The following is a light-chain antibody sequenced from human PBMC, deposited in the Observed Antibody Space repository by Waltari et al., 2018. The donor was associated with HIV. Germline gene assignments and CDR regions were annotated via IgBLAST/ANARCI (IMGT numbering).Light chain of an antibody. CDR1: SSDVGDYNY. Sequence: QSALTQPASVSGSPGQSVTISCTGTSSDVGDYNYVSWYQQHPGKAPKVMIYDVTKRPSGVPDRFSGSKSGNTASLTISGLQAEDEADYYCCSYTGTYTLLFGGGTKLTVL. CDR3: CSYTGTYTLL. CDR2: DVT. J-gene: IGLJ3*02. V-gene: IGLV2-11*01.